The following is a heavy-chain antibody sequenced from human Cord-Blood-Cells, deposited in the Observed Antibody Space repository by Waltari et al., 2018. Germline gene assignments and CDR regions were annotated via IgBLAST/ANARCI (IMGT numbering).Heavy chain of an antibody. CDR1: GGSFSGYY. J-gene: IGHJ3*02. Sequence: QVQLQQWGAGLLKPSETLSLTCAVYGGSFSGYYWRWIRQPPGEGMEWIGEIVHSGTTNYYPPLQSRVTRSVDTSKNQFSRKLSSGTAADAAVYYCARGRYSSSWRALDIWGQGTIVTVSS. V-gene: IGHV4-34*01. CDR3: ARGRYSSSWRALDI. D-gene: IGHD6-13*01. CDR2: IVHSGTT.